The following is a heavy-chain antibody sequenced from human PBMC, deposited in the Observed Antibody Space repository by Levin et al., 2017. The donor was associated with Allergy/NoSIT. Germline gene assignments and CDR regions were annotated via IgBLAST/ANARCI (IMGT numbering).Heavy chain of an antibody. J-gene: IGHJ6*02. CDR1: GFTFSSYG. CDR2: ISYDGSNK. Sequence: PGGSLRLSCAASGFTFSSYGMHWVRQAPGKGLEWVAVISYDGSNKYYADSVKGRFTISRDNSKNTLYLQMNSLRAEDTAVYYCAKQAGREQQLVPYYYYYYGMDVWGQGTTVTVSS. D-gene: IGHD6-13*01. CDR3: AKQAGREQQLVPYYYYYYGMDV. V-gene: IGHV3-30*18.